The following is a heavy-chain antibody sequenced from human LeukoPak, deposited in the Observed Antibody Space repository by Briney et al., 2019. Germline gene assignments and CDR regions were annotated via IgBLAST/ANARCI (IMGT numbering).Heavy chain of an antibody. CDR2: IYPGDSDT. Sequence: GESLKISCKGSGYSFTSYWIGWVRQMPGKGLEWMGIIYPGDSDTRYSPSFQGQVTISADKSISTPYLQWSSLKASDTAMYYCARRIAAAGQNDAFDIWGQGTMVTVSS. CDR3: ARRIAAAGQNDAFDI. CDR1: GYSFTSYW. V-gene: IGHV5-51*01. D-gene: IGHD6-13*01. J-gene: IGHJ3*02.